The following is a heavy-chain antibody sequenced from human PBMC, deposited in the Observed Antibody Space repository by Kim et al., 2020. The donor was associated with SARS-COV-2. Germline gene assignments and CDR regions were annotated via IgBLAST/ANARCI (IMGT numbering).Heavy chain of an antibody. D-gene: IGHD4-17*01. Sequence: GGSLRLSCASSGFTFSSYGMHWVRQAPGKGLEWVAVIWYDGSNKYYADSVKGRFTISSDNSKNTLYLQMNSLRAEDTAVYYCARDQASTVTTGEFDYWGQGTLVTVST. CDR2: IWYDGSNK. CDR3: ARDQASTVTTGEFDY. CDR1: GFTFSSYG. J-gene: IGHJ4*02. V-gene: IGHV3-33*01.